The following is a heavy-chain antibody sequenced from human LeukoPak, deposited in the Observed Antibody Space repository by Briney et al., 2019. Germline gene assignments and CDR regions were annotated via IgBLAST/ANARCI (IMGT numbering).Heavy chain of an antibody. Sequence: SETLSLTCTVSGGSISSGSYYWSWIRQPAGNGLEWIGRIYTSGSINYNPSLKRRVTISLDTSKNQFSLKLSSVTAADTAVYYCARVTSGYYTTDAFDIWGQGTMVTVSS. CDR2: IYTSGSI. D-gene: IGHD3-3*01. CDR1: GGSISSGSYY. V-gene: IGHV4-61*02. J-gene: IGHJ3*02. CDR3: ARVTSGYYTTDAFDI.